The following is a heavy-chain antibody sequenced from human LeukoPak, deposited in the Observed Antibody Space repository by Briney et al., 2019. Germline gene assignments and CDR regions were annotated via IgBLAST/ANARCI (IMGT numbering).Heavy chain of an antibody. V-gene: IGHV3-30*04. J-gene: IGHJ4*02. D-gene: IGHD1-20*01. CDR3: ARDAPITGTTDYFDY. CDR1: GFTFSSYA. Sequence: GRSLRLSCAASGFTFSSYAMHWVRQAPGKGLEWVAVISYDGSNKYYADSVKGRFTISRDNSKNTLYLQMNSLRAEHTAVYYCARDAPITGTTDYFDYWGQGTLVTVSS. CDR2: ISYDGSNK.